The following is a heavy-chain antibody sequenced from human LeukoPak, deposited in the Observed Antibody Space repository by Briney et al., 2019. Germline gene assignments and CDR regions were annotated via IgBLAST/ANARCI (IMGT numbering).Heavy chain of an antibody. CDR2: MNPNSGNT. D-gene: IGHD5-12*01. Sequence: ASVKVSCKASGYTFTSYDINWVRQATGQGLEWMGWMNPNSGNTGYAQKFQGRVTITRNTSISTAYMELSSLRSEDTAVYYCARGLHSGPGYYYYYMDVWGKGTTVTVSS. CDR1: GYTFTSYD. J-gene: IGHJ6*03. CDR3: ARGLHSGPGYYYYYMDV. V-gene: IGHV1-8*03.